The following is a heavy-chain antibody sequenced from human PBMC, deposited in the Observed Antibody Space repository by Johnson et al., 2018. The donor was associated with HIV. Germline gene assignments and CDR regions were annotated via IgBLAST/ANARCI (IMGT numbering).Heavy chain of an antibody. V-gene: IGHV3-74*02. CDR2: INSDGSST. CDR3: ASGVTPRAPLRI. D-gene: IGHD2-21*02. CDR1: GFTFSSYW. J-gene: IGHJ3*02. Sequence: VQLVESGGGVVQPGRSLRLSCAASGFTFSSYWMHWVRQAPGKGLVRVSRINSDGSSTSYADSVKGRVTISRDKTKNTVSLQMIILRPKDTGVYYCASGVTPRAPLRIWGQGTMVTVSS.